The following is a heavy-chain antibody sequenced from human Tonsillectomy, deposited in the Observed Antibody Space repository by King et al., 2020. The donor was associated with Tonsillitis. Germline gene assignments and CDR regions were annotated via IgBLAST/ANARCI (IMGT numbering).Heavy chain of an antibody. V-gene: IGHV3-23*04. J-gene: IGHJ3*02. CDR3: AKAQKFGIVVVGAFDI. Sequence: VQLVESGGGLVQPGGSLRLSCAASGFTFSSYAMSWVRQAPGKGLEWVSAISGSGGSKYYADSVKGRFTISRDNSKNTLYLKMNSLRAEDTAVYYCAKAQKFGIVVVGAFDIWGQGTMVTVSS. D-gene: IGHD3-22*01. CDR1: GFTFSSYA. CDR2: ISGSGGSK.